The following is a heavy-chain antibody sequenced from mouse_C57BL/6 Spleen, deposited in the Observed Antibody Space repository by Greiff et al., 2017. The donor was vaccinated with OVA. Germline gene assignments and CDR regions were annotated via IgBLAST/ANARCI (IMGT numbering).Heavy chain of an antibody. Sequence: DVKLVESEGGLVQPGSSMKLSCTASGFTFSDYYMAWVRQVPEKGLEWVANINYDGSSTYYLDSLKSRFIISRDNAKNILYLQMSSLKSEDTATYYCARDRGDGYFDYWGQGTTLTVSS. J-gene: IGHJ2*01. CDR1: GFTFSDYY. V-gene: IGHV5-16*01. D-gene: IGHD2-3*01. CDR2: INYDGSST. CDR3: ARDRGDGYFDY.